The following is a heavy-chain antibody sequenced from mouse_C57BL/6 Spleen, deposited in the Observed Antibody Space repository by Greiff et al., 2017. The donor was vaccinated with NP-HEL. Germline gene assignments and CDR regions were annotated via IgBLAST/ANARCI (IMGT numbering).Heavy chain of an antibody. CDR3: ARSYYGYPYAMDY. Sequence: EVQLQQSGPVLVKPGASVKMSCKASGYTFTDYYMNWVKQSHGKSLEWIGVINPYNGGTSYNQKFKGKATLTVDKSSSTAYMELNSLTSEDSAVYYCARSYYGYPYAMDYWGQGTSVTVSS. V-gene: IGHV1-19*01. D-gene: IGHD2-2*01. CDR2: INPYNGGT. J-gene: IGHJ4*01. CDR1: GYTFTDYY.